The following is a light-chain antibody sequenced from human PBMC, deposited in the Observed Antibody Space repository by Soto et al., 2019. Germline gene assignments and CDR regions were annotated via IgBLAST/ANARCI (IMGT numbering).Light chain of an antibody. CDR3: YSATDNNLE. CDR2: GND. CDR1: SSNIGAGYD. J-gene: IGLJ7*01. V-gene: IGLV1-40*01. Sequence: QSVLTQPPSVSGAPGQRVTVSCTGSSSNIGAGYDVHWYQQVPGAAPKVLISGNDNRPSGVPDRFSGSKSGTSASLAITGLQAEDEAYYYCYSATDNNLEFGGGTQLTVL.